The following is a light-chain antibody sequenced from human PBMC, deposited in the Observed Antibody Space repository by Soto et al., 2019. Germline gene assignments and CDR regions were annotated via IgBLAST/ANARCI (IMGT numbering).Light chain of an antibody. J-gene: IGKJ1*01. CDR1: RRISFY. V-gene: IGKV1-5*01. CDR2: NAS. Sequence: DIQMTQSPATLSASVGDRVTITCRASRRISFYLAWYQQKPGKARKILIVNASTWKTGVPSRFSGSGSGTEFPLPINGLQHDDFANYYCQKYNGYPPWTFGQGTKVDLK. CDR3: QKYNGYPPWT.